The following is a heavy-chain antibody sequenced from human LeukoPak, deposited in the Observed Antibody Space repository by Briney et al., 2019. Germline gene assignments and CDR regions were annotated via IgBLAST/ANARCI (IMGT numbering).Heavy chain of an antibody. Sequence: GETLRLSCAASGFTFSNYVMSWARQAPGKGLEWVSSISDSGGYTYYADSVKGRFTIFRDDSKNTLYLQMNSLRADDTAVYYCAKMGTTTTQTKHLDYWGQGTLVSVSS. CDR1: GFTFSNYV. D-gene: IGHD4-11*01. J-gene: IGHJ4*02. CDR3: AKMGTTTTQTKHLDY. CDR2: ISDSGGYT. V-gene: IGHV3-23*01.